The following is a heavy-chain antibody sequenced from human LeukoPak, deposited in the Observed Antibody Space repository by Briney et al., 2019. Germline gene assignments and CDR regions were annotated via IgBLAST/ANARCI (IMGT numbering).Heavy chain of an antibody. D-gene: IGHD4-17*01. J-gene: IGHJ2*01. Sequence: SETLSLTCTVSGGSISSGGYYWSWIRQLPGKGLEWIGYIYYSGSTNYNPSLKSRVTISVDTSKNQFSLKLSSVTAADTAVYYCARGSRDYVAMYFDLWGRGTLVTVSS. CDR3: ARGSRDYVAMYFDL. CDR1: GGSISSGGYY. CDR2: IYYSGST. V-gene: IGHV4-61*08.